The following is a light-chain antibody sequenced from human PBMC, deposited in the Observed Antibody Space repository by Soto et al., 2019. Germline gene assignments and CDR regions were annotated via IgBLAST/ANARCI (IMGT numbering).Light chain of an antibody. CDR3: QHYDGSTRT. Sequence: ETVLTQSPGTVSLSPGERATLSCRTSQSVNSNYLAWYQQKPGQAPRLLIYGVFNRATGIPDRLSGSGSGTDFTLTISGLEPEDSAVYYCQHYDGSTRTFGQGTKLEIK. CDR2: GVF. V-gene: IGKV3-20*01. J-gene: IGKJ2*01. CDR1: QSVNSNY.